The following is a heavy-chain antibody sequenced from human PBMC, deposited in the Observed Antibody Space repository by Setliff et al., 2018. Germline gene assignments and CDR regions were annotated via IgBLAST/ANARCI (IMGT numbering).Heavy chain of an antibody. Sequence: SETLSLTCAVSGAAISTYHWSWLRQPPGKGLEWIGYVSYGGSTKYNPSLESRVTISLDAPKNQFSLKLTSVTAADTAVYYCARTGTTYYYSCMDVWGQRDHGHRLL. CDR1: GAAISTYH. CDR2: VSYGGST. CDR3: ARTGTTYYYSCMDV. J-gene: IGHJ6*01. D-gene: IGHD3-22*01. V-gene: IGHV4-59*08.